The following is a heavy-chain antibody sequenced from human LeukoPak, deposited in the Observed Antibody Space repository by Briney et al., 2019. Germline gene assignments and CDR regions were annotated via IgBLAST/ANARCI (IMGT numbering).Heavy chain of an antibody. D-gene: IGHD3-3*01. J-gene: IGHJ4*02. Sequence: ASVKVSCKASGYTFTGYYMHWVRQAPGQGLEWMGWINPNSGGTNYAQKFQGRVTMTRDTSISSAYMELSRLRSDDTAVYYCARDIRFLEWLLSAWGQGTLVTVSS. CDR2: INPNSGGT. CDR3: ARDIRFLEWLLSA. V-gene: IGHV1-2*02. CDR1: GYTFTGYY.